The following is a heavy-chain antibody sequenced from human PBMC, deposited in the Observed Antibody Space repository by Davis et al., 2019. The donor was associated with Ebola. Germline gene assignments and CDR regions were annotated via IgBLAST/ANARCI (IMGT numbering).Heavy chain of an antibody. CDR3: TGSDGDYDY. J-gene: IGHJ4*02. CDR1: GFTFSGSA. D-gene: IGHD4-17*01. CDR2: IRSKANSYAT. V-gene: IGHV3-73*01. Sequence: GESLKISCAASGFTFSGSAMHWVRQASGKGLEWVGRIRSKANSYATAYAASVKGRFTIPRDDSKNTAYLQMNSLKTEDTAVYYCTGSDGDYDYWGQGTLVTVSS.